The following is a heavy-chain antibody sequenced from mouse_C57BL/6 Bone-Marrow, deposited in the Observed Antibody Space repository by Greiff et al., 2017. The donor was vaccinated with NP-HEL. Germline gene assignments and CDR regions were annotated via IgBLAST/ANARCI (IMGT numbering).Heavy chain of an antibody. D-gene: IGHD1-1*01. CDR1: GFTFSSYG. CDR2: ISSGGSYT. CDR3: ARPFTTVVYYYAMDY. Sequence: DVHLVESGGDLVKPGGSLKLSCAASGFTFSSYGMSWVRQTPDKRLEWVATISSGGSYTYYPDSVKGRFTISRDNAKNTLYLQMSSLKSEDTAMYYCARPFTTVVYYYAMDYWGQGTSVTVSS. V-gene: IGHV5-6*01. J-gene: IGHJ4*01.